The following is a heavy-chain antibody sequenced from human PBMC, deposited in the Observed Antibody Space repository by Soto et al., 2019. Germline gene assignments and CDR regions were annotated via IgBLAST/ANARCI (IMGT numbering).Heavy chain of an antibody. CDR2: IDPSDSYT. D-gene: IGHD3-10*01. J-gene: IGHJ4*02. CDR1: GYSFTSYW. Sequence: PGESLKISCKGSGYSFTSYWISWVRQMPGKGLEWMGRIDPSDSYTNYSPSFQGHVTISADKSISTAYLQWSSLKASDTAMYYCARHVFEGKALAERGENDYWGQGTLVTVSS. CDR3: ARHVFEGKALAERGENDY. V-gene: IGHV5-10-1*01.